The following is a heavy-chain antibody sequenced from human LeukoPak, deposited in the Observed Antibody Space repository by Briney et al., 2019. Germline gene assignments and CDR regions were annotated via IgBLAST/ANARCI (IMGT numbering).Heavy chain of an antibody. CDR3: ARVYYSSSYDYWYFDL. J-gene: IGHJ2*01. CDR2: IYYSGST. Sequence: PSETLSLTCTVSGDSISSYYWSWIRQPPGKGLEWIGSIYYSGSTNYNPSLKSRVTISVDTSKNQFSLKLSSVTAADTAVYYCARVYYSSSYDYWYFDLWGRGTLVTVSS. V-gene: IGHV4-59*01. D-gene: IGHD6-13*01. CDR1: GDSISSYY.